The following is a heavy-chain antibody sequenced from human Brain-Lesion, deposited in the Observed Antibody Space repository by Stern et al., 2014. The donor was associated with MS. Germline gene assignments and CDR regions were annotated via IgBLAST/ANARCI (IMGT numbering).Heavy chain of an antibody. J-gene: IGHJ4*02. CDR2: IRWNSGAI. CDR3: ARDITGSSAYFAY. D-gene: IGHD1-14*01. CDR1: GFTFDDYA. Sequence: EVQLVESGGDLVQPGRSLRLPCAAFGFTFDDYAMHWVLQAPGKGLERVAGIRWNSGAIGCADSVKGRFTTSRDNAYSSLYLQMNSLRPEDTALYYCARDITGSSAYFAYWGQGTLVTVSS. V-gene: IGHV3-9*01.